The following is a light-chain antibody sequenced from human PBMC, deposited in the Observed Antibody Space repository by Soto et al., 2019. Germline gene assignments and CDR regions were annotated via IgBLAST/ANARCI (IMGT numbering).Light chain of an antibody. CDR3: QSYDSSLSPYV. J-gene: IGLJ1*01. CDR2: GNS. CDR1: SSNIGAGYD. Sequence: QSVLTQPPSVSEAPGQRVTISCTGSSSNIGAGYDIHWYQQLPGTAPKLLIYGNSNRPSGVPDRFSGSKSGTSASLAITGLQAEDEADYYCQSYDSSLSPYVFGTGTKVTVL. V-gene: IGLV1-40*01.